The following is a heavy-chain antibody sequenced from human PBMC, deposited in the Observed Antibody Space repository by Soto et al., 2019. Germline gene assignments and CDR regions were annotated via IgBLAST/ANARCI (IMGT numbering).Heavy chain of an antibody. V-gene: IGHV3-21*01. D-gene: IGHD2-2*01. J-gene: IGHJ6*03. CDR1: GFTFSSYS. CDR3: ARGSRNYYYYMDV. CDR2: ISSSSSYI. Sequence: GGSLRLSCAASGFTFSSYSMNWVRQAPGKGLEWVSSISSSSSYIYYADSVKGRFTISRDNAKNSLYLQMNSLRAEDTAVYYCARGSRNYYYYMDVWGKRTTVTVSS.